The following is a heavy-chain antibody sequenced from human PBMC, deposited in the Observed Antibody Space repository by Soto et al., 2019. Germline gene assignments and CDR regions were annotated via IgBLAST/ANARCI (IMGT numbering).Heavy chain of an antibody. J-gene: IGHJ4*02. CDR3: ARHPISSSGASD. Sequence: QVQLLQSGAEVKKPGSSVKVSCKASGYTFTSYGISWVRQAPGQGLEWMGWISAYNGNTNYAQKLQGRVTMTTDTSTSTAYMEVRGLRSADTALYYCARHPISSSGASDWGQGTLVPFSS. D-gene: IGHD6-6*01. V-gene: IGHV1-18*01. CDR1: GYTFTSYG. CDR2: ISAYNGNT.